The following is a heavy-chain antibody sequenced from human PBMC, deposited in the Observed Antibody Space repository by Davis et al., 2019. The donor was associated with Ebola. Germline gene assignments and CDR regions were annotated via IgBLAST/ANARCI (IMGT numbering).Heavy chain of an antibody. J-gene: IGHJ5*02. CDR3: ARVMGVVVVPAAFDT. V-gene: IGHV3-7*03. CDR1: GFTFSSYW. Sequence: GESLKISCAVSGFTFSSYWMSWVRQAPGKGLEWVANIKQDGSEKYYVDSVKGRFTISRDNAKNSLYLQMNSLRAEDTAVYYCARVMGVVVVPAAFDTWGQGTLVTVSS. D-gene: IGHD2-2*01. CDR2: IKQDGSEK.